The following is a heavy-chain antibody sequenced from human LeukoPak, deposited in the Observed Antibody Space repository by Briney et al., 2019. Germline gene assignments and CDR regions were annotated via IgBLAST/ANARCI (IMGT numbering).Heavy chain of an antibody. CDR1: GFTFSSYG. V-gene: IGHV3-23*01. D-gene: IGHD4-17*01. CDR3: AKAVDGDNTYNFDY. J-gene: IGHJ4*02. Sequence: GGSLRLSCAASGFTFSSYGMSWVRQAPGKGLGWVSAISGSGGSTYFADSVKGRFTISRDNSKNTLYLQMNSLRAEDTAVYYCAKAVDGDNTYNFDYWGQGTLVTVSS. CDR2: ISGSGGST.